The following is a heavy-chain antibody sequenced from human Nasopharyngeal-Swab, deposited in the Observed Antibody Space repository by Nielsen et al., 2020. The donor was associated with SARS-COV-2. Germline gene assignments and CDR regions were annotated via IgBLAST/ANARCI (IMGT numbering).Heavy chain of an antibody. CDR3: AKGDESSGIFDY. Sequence: GESLKISCAASGFTFSDYYMSWIRQAPGKGLEWVSYISSSGSTIYYADSVKGRFTISRDNSNSTLYLQMISLRPEDTAIYYCAKGDESSGIFDYWGQGTLVTVSS. CDR2: ISSSGSTI. J-gene: IGHJ4*02. D-gene: IGHD3-22*01. CDR1: GFTFSDYY. V-gene: IGHV3-11*01.